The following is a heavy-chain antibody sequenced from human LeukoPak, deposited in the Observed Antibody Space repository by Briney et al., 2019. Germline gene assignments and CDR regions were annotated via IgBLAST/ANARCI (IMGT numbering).Heavy chain of an antibody. CDR3: TRDGTYYDFWSGYYYNWFDP. CDR2: IRSKAYGGTT. J-gene: IGHJ5*02. D-gene: IGHD3-3*01. V-gene: IGHV3-49*03. CDR1: GFTFGDYA. Sequence: PGRSLRLSCTASGFTFGDYAMSWFRQAPGKGLEWVGFIRSKAYGGTTEYAASVKGRFTISRDDSKSIAYLQMNSLKTEDTAVYYCTRDGTYYDFWSGYYYNWFDPWGQGTLVTVSS.